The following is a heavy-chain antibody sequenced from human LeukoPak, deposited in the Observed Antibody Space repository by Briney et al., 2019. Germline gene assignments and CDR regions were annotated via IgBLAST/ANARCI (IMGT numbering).Heavy chain of an antibody. CDR3: AKFWGFPMIDCLDY. J-gene: IGHJ4*02. D-gene: IGHD3-22*01. CDR2: ISGSGGST. CDR1: GITFSSYG. V-gene: IGHV3-23*01. Sequence: GGSLRLSCAASGITFSSYGMSWVRQAPGKGLEWVSAISGSGGSTYYADSVKGRFTISRDNSKNTLYLQMNSLRAVDTAVYYCAKFWGFPMIDCLDYWGQGTLVTVSS.